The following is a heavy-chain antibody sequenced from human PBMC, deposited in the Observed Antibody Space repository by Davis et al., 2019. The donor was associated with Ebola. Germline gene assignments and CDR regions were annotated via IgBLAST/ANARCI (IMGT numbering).Heavy chain of an antibody. D-gene: IGHD2-21*02. V-gene: IGHV1-2*02. CDR1: GGTFSSYA. Sequence: ASVKVSCKASGGTFSSYAISWVRQAPGQGLEWMGWINPNSGGTNYAQKFQGRVTMTRDTSISTAYMELSRLRSDDTAVYYCAVVVTVFNWFDPWGQGTLVTVSS. J-gene: IGHJ5*02. CDR3: AVVVTVFNWFDP. CDR2: INPNSGGT.